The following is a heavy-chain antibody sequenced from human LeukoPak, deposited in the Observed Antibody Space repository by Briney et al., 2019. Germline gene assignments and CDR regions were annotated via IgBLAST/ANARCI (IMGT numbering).Heavy chain of an antibody. Sequence: LSLTCAVSGGSISSSNWWSWVGQPPGKGLEWVSYISSSGSTIYYADSVKGRFTISKDNAKNSLYLQMNSLRAEDTAVYYCASLPYYDFWSGSPANAFDIWGQGTMVTVSS. CDR2: ISSSGSTI. CDR3: ASLPYYDFWSGSPANAFDI. D-gene: IGHD3-3*01. CDR1: GGSISSSNW. V-gene: IGHV3-11*04. J-gene: IGHJ3*02.